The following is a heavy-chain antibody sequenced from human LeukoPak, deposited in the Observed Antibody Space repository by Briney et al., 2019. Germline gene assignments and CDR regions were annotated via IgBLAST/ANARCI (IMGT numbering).Heavy chain of an antibody. D-gene: IGHD4-23*01. CDR2: TAYRSKWST. J-gene: IGHJ6*02. Sequence: SQTLSLTCAFSGDSVSNNIIAWNWIRWRPSRGLEWLGRTAYRSKWSTDYALSVRGRISINPDTSKNQISLQLNSVTPEDTAVYYCARNSAAMDVWGQGTTVTVSS. CDR1: GDSVSNNIIA. CDR3: ARNSAAMDV. V-gene: IGHV6-1*01.